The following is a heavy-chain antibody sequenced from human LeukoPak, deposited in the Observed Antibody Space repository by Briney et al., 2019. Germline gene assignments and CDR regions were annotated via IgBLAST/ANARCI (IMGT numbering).Heavy chain of an antibody. J-gene: IGHJ4*02. CDR2: IYYSGST. CDR1: RDSITTGRHY. CDR3: AIGTSWSLSVYFDY. D-gene: IGHD4-23*01. Sequence: SETLSLTCTLSRDSITTGRHYWSWIRQHPGRGLEWIGYIYYSGSTDYNPSLKSRLRISEDTSKNQVSLKLSSVTAADTAVYYCAIGTSWSLSVYFDYWGQGTLVTVSS. V-gene: IGHV4-31*03.